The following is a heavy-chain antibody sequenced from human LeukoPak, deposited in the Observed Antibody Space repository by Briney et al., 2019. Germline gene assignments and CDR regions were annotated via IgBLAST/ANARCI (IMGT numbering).Heavy chain of an antibody. J-gene: IGHJ4*02. Sequence: GGSLRLSCAASGFTFSSHAMSWVRQAPGKGLEWVSGISGSGGSTYYRDSVKGRFTISRDNSKNTLYVQMNSLRAEDTAVYYCAKDRVAARPYYFDYWGQGTLVTVSS. D-gene: IGHD2-21*01. CDR2: ISGSGGST. CDR1: GFTFSSHA. CDR3: AKDRVAARPYYFDY. V-gene: IGHV3-23*01.